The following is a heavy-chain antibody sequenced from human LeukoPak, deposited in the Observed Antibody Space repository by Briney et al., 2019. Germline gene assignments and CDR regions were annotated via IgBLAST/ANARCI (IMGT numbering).Heavy chain of an antibody. CDR1: GGSISSSSYY. J-gene: IGHJ3*02. V-gene: IGHV4-39*01. CDR3: ARQWQWLVEDAFDI. D-gene: IGHD6-19*01. Sequence: SETLSLTCTVSGGSISSSSYYWGWIRQPPGKGLEWIGSIYYSGSTYYNPSLKSRVTISVDTSKNQFSLKLSSVTAADTAVYYCARQWQWLVEDAFDIWGQGTMVTVSS. CDR2: IYYSGST.